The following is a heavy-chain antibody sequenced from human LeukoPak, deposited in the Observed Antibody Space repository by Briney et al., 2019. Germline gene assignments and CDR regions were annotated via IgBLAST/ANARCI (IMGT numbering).Heavy chain of an antibody. J-gene: IGHJ4*02. CDR2: ISYDGSNK. Sequence: GGSLRLSCAASGFTFSSYAMHWVRQAPGKGLEWVAVISYDGSNKYYADSVKGRFTISRDNSKNTLYLQMNSLRAEDTAVYYCARDQTPWDIVVVPAGGDYWGQGTLVTVAS. D-gene: IGHD2-2*01. V-gene: IGHV3-30-3*01. CDR1: GFTFSSYA. CDR3: ARDQTPWDIVVVPAGGDY.